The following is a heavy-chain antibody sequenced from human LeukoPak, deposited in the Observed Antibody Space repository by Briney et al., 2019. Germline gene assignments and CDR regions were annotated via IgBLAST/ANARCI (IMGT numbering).Heavy chain of an antibody. CDR1: SGSIRSYY. CDR3: GRQGYTASHYFFDY. J-gene: IGHJ4*02. CDR2: IYTTRTT. V-gene: IGHV4-4*07. D-gene: IGHD2-2*02. Sequence: SETLSLTCTVSSGSIRSYYWGWVRQAPGKGLEWIGRIYTTRTTQYNPSLKSRVTMSVDTSTNQFSLNLRSMTAADTAVYYCGRQGYTASHYFFDYWSQGTLVAVS.